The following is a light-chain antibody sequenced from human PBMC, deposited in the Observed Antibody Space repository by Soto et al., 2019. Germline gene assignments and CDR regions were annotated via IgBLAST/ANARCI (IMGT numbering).Light chain of an antibody. V-gene: IGKV3-15*01. J-gene: IGKJ5*01. CDR1: QSVSSK. Sequence: EIVMTQSPATLSGSPGERATLSCRASQSVSSKLAWYQQKPGQAPRLLIYGASTRATGIPARFSGSGSGTEFTLTISSLKSEDFAVYYCQQYNNWHTITFGQGTRLEIK. CDR2: GAS. CDR3: QQYNNWHTIT.